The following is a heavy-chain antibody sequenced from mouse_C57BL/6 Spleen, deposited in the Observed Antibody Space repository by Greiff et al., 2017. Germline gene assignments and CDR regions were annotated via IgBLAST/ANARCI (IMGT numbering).Heavy chain of an antibody. J-gene: IGHJ4*01. CDR1: GFTFSDYY. V-gene: IGHV5-16*01. CDR3: ARGGRGYYAMDY. CDR2: INYDGSST. Sequence: EVQVVESEGGLVQPGSSMKLSCTASGFTFSDYYMAWVRQVPEKGLEWVANINYDGSSTYYLDSLKSRFIISRDNAKNILYLQMSSLKSEDTATYYCARGGRGYYAMDYWGQGTSVTVSS.